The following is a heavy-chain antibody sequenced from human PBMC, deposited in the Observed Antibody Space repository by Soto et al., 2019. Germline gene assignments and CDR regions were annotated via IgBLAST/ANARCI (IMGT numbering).Heavy chain of an antibody. CDR2: ISSSSSYI. CDR3: ARASAHQDSGWRNDAFDI. V-gene: IGHV3-21*01. CDR1: GFTFSSYS. Sequence: EVQLVESGGGLVKPGGSLRLSCAASGFTFSSYSMNWVRQAPGKGLEWVSSISSSSSYIYYADSVKGRFTISRDNAKNSLYLQMNSLRAEDTAVYYCARASAHQDSGWRNDAFDIWGQGTMVTVSS. J-gene: IGHJ3*02. D-gene: IGHD6-19*01.